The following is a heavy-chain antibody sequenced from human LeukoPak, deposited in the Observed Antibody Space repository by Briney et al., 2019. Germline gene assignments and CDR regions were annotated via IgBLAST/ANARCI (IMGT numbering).Heavy chain of an antibody. D-gene: IGHD3-22*01. V-gene: IGHV4-59*01. CDR3: ARRVVTLASYYFYMDV. CDR2: MHNSGST. CDR1: GGSLSTYY. J-gene: IGHJ6*03. Sequence: SETLSLTCTVSGGSLSTYYWSWIRQPPGTGLEWIGYMHNSGSTNYNPSLRTRVPISVYTSKNQFSLKLNSVPAADTAVYYCARRVVTLASYYFYMDVWGKGTTVSVSS.